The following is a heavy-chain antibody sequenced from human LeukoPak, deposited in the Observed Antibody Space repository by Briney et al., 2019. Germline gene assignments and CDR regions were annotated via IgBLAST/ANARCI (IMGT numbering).Heavy chain of an antibody. D-gene: IGHD3-10*01. CDR2: IKSKTDGGTT. V-gene: IGHV3-15*01. CDR3: TTDPSAVWFGEPFY. Sequence: GGSLRLSCAASGFTFSNAWMSWVRQAPGKGLEWVGRIKSKTDGGTTDYAAPVKGRFTISRDDSKNTLYLQMNSLKTEDTAVYYCTTDPSAVWFGEPFYWGQGTLVTVSS. J-gene: IGHJ4*02. CDR1: GFTFSNAW.